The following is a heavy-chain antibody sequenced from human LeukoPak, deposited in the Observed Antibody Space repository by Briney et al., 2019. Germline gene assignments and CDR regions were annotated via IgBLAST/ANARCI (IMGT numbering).Heavy chain of an antibody. CDR2: IYYSGST. V-gene: IGHV4-39*01. CDR3: ARVAAPSDWFDP. J-gene: IGHJ5*02. Sequence: SETLSLTCTVSGGSISSSSYYWGWIRQPPGKGLEWIGSIYYSGSTYYNPSLKSRVTISVDTSKDQFSLKLSSVTAADTAVYYCARVAAPSDWFDPWGQGTLVTVSS. D-gene: IGHD6-6*01. CDR1: GGSISSSSYY.